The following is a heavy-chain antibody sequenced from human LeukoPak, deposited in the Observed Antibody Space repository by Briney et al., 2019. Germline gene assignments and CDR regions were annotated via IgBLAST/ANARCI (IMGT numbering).Heavy chain of an antibody. D-gene: IGHD4-17*01. Sequence: GGSLRLSCAASGFTFSSYGMHWVRQAPGKGLEWVAFIRYDGSNKYYADSVKGRFTISRDNSKNTLYLQMNSLRAEDTAVYYGAKDEVEGHGDYVGPMDVWGKGTTVTISS. CDR3: AKDEVEGHGDYVGPMDV. CDR1: GFTFSSYG. V-gene: IGHV3-30*02. CDR2: IRYDGSNK. J-gene: IGHJ6*03.